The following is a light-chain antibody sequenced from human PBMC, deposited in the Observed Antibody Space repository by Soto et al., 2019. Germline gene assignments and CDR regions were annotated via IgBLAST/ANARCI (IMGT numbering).Light chain of an antibody. J-gene: IGLJ2*01. V-gene: IGLV4-69*01. CDR1: SGHSTYV. Sequence: QSVLTQSPSASASLGASVKLTCTLSSGHSTYVIAWHQQQPEKGPRYLMNLNSDGSNSKGDGIPDRFSGSSSGAERYLIISSLQSDDEADYYCQTWGTGIQVFGGGTKLTVL. CDR2: LNSDGSN. CDR3: QTWGTGIQV.